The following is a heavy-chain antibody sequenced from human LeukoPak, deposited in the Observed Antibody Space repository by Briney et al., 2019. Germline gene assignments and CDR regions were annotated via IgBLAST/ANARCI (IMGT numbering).Heavy chain of an antibody. CDR3: ARGSVWSGHDN. V-gene: IGHV1-2*02. J-gene: IGHJ4*02. CDR2: INPANGGGT. D-gene: IGHD3-3*01. Sequence: ASVKVSCKASGYTFTSYDINWVRQATGQGLEWMGWINPANGGGTNYEQKFQGRVTITRDTSINTAYMELSSLRSDDTAVYYCARGSVWSGHDNWGQGTLVTVSS. CDR1: GYTFTSYD.